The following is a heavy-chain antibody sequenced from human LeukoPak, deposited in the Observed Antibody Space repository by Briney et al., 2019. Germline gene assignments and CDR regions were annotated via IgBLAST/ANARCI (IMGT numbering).Heavy chain of an antibody. D-gene: IGHD3-22*01. V-gene: IGHV3-11*01. CDR2: ISSSGSTI. CDR3: AKSLSGYLGSFYYFDY. CDR1: GFTFSDYY. J-gene: IGHJ4*02. Sequence: GGSLRLSCAASGFTFSDYYMSWIRQAPGKGLEWVSYISSSGSTIYYADSVKGRFTISRDNSKNTLYLQMNSLRAEDTAVYYCAKSLSGYLGSFYYFDYWGQGTLVTVSS.